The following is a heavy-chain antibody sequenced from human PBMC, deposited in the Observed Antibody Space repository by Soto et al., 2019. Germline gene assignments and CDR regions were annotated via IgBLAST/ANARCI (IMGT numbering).Heavy chain of an antibody. Sequence: PGGSLRLSCAASGFTFSSYGMHWVRQAPGKGLEWVAVIWYDGSNKYYADSVKGRFTISRDNSKNTLYLQMNSLRAEDTAVYYCARGQQRKGLFGTTVSYGMDVWGQGTTVTVSS. D-gene: IGHD1-7*01. CDR1: GFTFSSYG. V-gene: IGHV3-33*01. J-gene: IGHJ6*02. CDR2: IWYDGSNK. CDR3: ARGQQRKGLFGTTVSYGMDV.